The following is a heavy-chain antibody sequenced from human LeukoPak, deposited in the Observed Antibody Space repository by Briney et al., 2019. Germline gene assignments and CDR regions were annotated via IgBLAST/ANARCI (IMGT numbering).Heavy chain of an antibody. V-gene: IGHV3-48*01. Sequence: GGSLRLSCAASGFTFSSYSMNWVRQAPGQGLEWVSYISSSSSTIYYADSVKGRFTISRDTAKNSLYLQMNSLRAEETAVYYCARDPPLYGSGSYPFDYWGQGTLVTVS. J-gene: IGHJ4*02. CDR1: GFTFSSYS. CDR3: ARDPPLYGSGSYPFDY. CDR2: ISSSSSTI. D-gene: IGHD3-10*01.